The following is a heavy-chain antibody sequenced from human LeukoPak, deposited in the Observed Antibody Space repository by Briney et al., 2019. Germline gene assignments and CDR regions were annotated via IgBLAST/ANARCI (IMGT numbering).Heavy chain of an antibody. V-gene: IGHV3-23*01. D-gene: IGHD2-2*01. CDR3: AKEYCSSTSCLYYFDY. J-gene: IGHJ4*02. Sequence: PGGSLRLSCAASGFTFSSYAMSWVRQAPGKGLEWVSAISGSGGSTYYADSVKGRFTISRDNSKNTLYLQMNGLRAEDTAVYYCAKEYCSSTSCLYYFDYWGQGTLVTVSS. CDR1: GFTFSSYA. CDR2: ISGSGGST.